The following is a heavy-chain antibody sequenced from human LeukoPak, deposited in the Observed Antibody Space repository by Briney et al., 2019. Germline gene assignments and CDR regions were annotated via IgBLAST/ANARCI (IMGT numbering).Heavy chain of an antibody. CDR2: ITSSSGYI. D-gene: IGHD3-9*01. Sequence: KPGGSLRLSCAASGFTFSSFTMNWVRQAPGRGLEWVSSITSSSGYIQYADSVKGRFTIFRDNAKNSLYLQMNSLTAEDTAVYYCAREVLRHFDWGGGQGTLVTVSS. V-gene: IGHV3-21*01. CDR3: AREVLRHFDWG. CDR1: GFTFSSFT. J-gene: IGHJ4*02.